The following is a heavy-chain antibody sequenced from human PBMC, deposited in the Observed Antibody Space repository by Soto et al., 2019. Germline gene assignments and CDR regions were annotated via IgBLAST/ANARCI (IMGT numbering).Heavy chain of an antibody. CDR1: GVIFSAYG. V-gene: IGHV3-33*01. CDR2: IGNDGSEK. D-gene: IGHD1-1*01. J-gene: IGHJ6*02. Sequence: QVQLGESGGGVVQPGRSLRLSCAASGVIFSAYGMHWVRQAPGEGLEWVAVIGNDGSEKYYAESVKGRFTISRDNSKNTLYLQMNSLRAEDTAVYYCATDDWNDRNGMSVWGQGTTVTVSS. CDR3: ATDDWNDRNGMSV.